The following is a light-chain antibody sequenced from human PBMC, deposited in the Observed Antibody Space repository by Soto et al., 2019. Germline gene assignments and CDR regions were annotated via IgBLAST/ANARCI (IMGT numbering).Light chain of an antibody. CDR1: QSVSSN. V-gene: IGKV3-15*01. CDR2: GAS. Sequence: EIVMTQSPATLSVSPGERATLSCRASQSVSSNLAWYQQKPGQAPRLLIYGASTRATGIPARFSVSGSGTEFTLTISSLQSEDFAVYYCQQYNNWPPGPYTFGQGTKLEIK. CDR3: QQYNNWPPGPYT. J-gene: IGKJ2*01.